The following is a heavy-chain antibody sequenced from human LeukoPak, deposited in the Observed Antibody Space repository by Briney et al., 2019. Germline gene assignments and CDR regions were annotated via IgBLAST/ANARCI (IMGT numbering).Heavy chain of an antibody. V-gene: IGHV3-7*01. CDR3: AELGITMIGGV. CDR2: INQGGSES. CDR1: GFTFSTYW. Sequence: GGSLRLSCAASGFTFSTYWMTWVRQAPGKGLEWVANINQGGSESYYVDSVKGRFTITRDNAENSLYLQMNSLRAEDTAVYYCAELGITMIGGVWGKGTTVTISS. D-gene: IGHD3-10*02. J-gene: IGHJ6*04.